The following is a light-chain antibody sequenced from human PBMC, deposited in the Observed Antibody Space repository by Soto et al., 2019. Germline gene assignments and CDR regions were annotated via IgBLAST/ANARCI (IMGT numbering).Light chain of an antibody. CDR1: QTIGKY. CDR2: TAA. CDR3: QQSYITPPIT. J-gene: IGKJ5*01. V-gene: IGKV1-39*01. Sequence: QMTQSPSSLSASVGDNVTITCRASQTIGKYLNWYQQKPPRAPKLLIYTAARLHSGVPSRFSGSGSETDFTLNINNLLPEDFATCYCQQSYITPPITFGQGTRLEI.